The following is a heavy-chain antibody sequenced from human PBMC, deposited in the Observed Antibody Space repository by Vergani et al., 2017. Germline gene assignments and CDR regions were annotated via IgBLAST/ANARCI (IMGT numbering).Heavy chain of an antibody. V-gene: IGHV3-11*01. J-gene: IGHJ6*03. D-gene: IGHD1-1*01. CDR1: GFTFRDFY. CDR2: IRGSGTSI. CDR3: ARGKWNGGFNSYYYMDV. Sequence: QVQLVESGGTLVKPGGSLRLSCAASGFTFRDFYMTWIRQVPGKGRECVSQIRGSGTSINYADSVKGRFTVSRDNAKTSLYLQMTRLRGEDTAVYYCARGKWNGGFNSYYYMDVWGKGTTVTVSS.